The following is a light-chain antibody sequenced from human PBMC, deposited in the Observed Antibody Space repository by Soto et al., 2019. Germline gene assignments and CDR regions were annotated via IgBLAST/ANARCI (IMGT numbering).Light chain of an antibody. V-gene: IGLV1-40*01. CDR2: ADN. J-gene: IGLJ2*01. CDR1: SSNIGAGYD. Sequence: QSVLTQTPAVSGALGQKITRSCTGSSSNIGAGYDVHWYQQFPGAAPRLLIYADNNRPSGVPDRFSASKSGTSASLAITGLQGEDEANYYCQSYDTSLSGVIFGEGTKVTVL. CDR3: QSYDTSLSGVI.